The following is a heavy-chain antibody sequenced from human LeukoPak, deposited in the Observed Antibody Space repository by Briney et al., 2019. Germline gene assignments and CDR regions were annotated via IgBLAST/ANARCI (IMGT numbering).Heavy chain of an antibody. CDR3: ANAVVLDY. J-gene: IGHJ4*02. D-gene: IGHD3-22*01. Sequence: GGSLRLSCAASGFTFSHYAMNWVRQAPGKGLEWVSGISGSRGTTYYADSVKGRFTISRDNSNNTLYLQMKSLRAEDTAVYYCANAVVLDYWGQGTLVTVSS. V-gene: IGHV3-23*01. CDR1: GFTFSHYA. CDR2: ISGSRGTT.